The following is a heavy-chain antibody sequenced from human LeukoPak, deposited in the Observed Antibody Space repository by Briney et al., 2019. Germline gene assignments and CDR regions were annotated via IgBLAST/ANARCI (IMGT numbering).Heavy chain of an antibody. Sequence: GASVKVSCKASGYTFTSYDINWVRQAPGQGREGMGWMNPNSGNTGYAQKFQGRVTMTRNTSISTAYMELSSLRSEDTAVYYCARGARYCSGGSCYLYWGQGTLVTVSS. CDR2: MNPNSGNT. D-gene: IGHD2-15*01. V-gene: IGHV1-8*01. J-gene: IGHJ4*02. CDR3: ARGARYCSGGSCYLY. CDR1: GYTFTSYD.